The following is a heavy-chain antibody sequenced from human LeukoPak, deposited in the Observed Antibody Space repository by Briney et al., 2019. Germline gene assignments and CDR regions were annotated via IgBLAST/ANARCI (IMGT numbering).Heavy chain of an antibody. J-gene: IGHJ3*02. V-gene: IGHV3-7*01. D-gene: IGHD3-9*01. CDR1: GFTFSSYW. CDR2: IKQDGSEK. Sequence: GSLRLSCAASGFTFSSYWMSWVRQAPGKGLEWVANIKQDGSEKYYVDSVKGRFTISRDNAKNSLYLQMNSLKAEDTAVYYCARVRYFDWLQVGAFDIWGQGTMVTVSS. CDR3: ARVRYFDWLQVGAFDI.